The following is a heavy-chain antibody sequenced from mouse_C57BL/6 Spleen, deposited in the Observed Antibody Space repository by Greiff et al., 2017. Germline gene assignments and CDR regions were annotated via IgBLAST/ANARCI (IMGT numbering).Heavy chain of an antibody. Sequence: EVQRVESGAELVRPGASVKLSCTASGFNIKDYYMHWVKQRPEQGLEWIGRIDPEDGDTEYAPKFQGKATMTADTSSNTAYLQLSSLTSEDTAVYYCTAKYSSGYVYYYAMDYWGQGTSVTVSS. D-gene: IGHD3-1*01. V-gene: IGHV14-1*01. J-gene: IGHJ4*01. CDR2: IDPEDGDT. CDR3: TAKYSSGYVYYYAMDY. CDR1: GFNIKDYY.